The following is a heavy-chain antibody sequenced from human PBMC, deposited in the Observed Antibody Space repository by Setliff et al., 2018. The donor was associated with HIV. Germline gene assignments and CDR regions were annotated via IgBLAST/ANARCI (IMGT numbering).Heavy chain of an antibody. CDR1: GYTFINYD. D-gene: IGHD5-12*01. V-gene: IGHV1-8*02. CDR2: MNPKSGNT. J-gene: IGHJ4*02. Sequence: ASVKVSCKASGYTFINYDICWVRQAAGQGLEWVGWMNPKSGNTGHAQKFQGRVTLTSDTSISTAYMVLSSLKSEDTAVYYCARGGGYRGYDGTLDYWGQGTLVTVSS. CDR3: ARGGGYRGYDGTLDY.